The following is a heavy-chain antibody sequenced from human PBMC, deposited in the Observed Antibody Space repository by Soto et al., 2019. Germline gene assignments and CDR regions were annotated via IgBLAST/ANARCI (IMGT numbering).Heavy chain of an antibody. CDR1: GGCISSYY. J-gene: IGHJ4*02. D-gene: IGHD4-17*01. CDR2: IYYSGST. CDR3: ASVSYRHGYGHYYFAY. V-gene: IGHV4-59*01. Sequence: PSETLSLTCTVSGGCISSYYWSWIRQPPGKGLEWIGYIYYSGSTNYNPSLKSRVTISVDTSKNQFSLKLNSLTAADTAVYYCASVSYRHGYGHYYFAYWGQGTLDTVSS.